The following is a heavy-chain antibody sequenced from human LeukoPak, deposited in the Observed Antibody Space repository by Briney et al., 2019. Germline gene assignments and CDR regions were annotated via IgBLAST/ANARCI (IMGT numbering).Heavy chain of an antibody. J-gene: IGHJ4*02. D-gene: IGHD2-15*01. CDR1: GFTFSDYY. V-gene: IGHV3-11*01. Sequence: GGSLRLSCAASGFTFSDYYMSWIRQAPGKGLEWVSYISSSGSTIYYADSVKGRFTISRDNAKNSLYLQMNGLRAEDTAVYYCARLRYCSGGSCYFFDYWGQGTLVTVSS. CDR3: ARLRYCSGGSCYFFDY. CDR2: ISSSGSTI.